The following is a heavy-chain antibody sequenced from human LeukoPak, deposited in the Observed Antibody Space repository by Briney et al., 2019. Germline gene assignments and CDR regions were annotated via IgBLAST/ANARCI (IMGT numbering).Heavy chain of an antibody. D-gene: IGHD4-17*01. J-gene: IGHJ4*02. Sequence: SETLSLTCTVSGGSISSGGYYWSWIRQHPGKGLEWIGYIYYSGSTYYNPSLKSRVTISVDTSKNQFSLKLSSVTAADTAVYYCAGRGSLDYGDLRTFDYWGQGTLVTVSS. CDR2: IYYSGST. V-gene: IGHV4-31*03. CDR3: AGRGSLDYGDLRTFDY. CDR1: GGSISSGGYY.